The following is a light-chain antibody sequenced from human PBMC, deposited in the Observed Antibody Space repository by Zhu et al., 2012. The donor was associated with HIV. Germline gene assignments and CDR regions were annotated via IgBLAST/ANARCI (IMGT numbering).Light chain of an antibody. V-gene: IGKV3D-15*01. CDR3: QQYDGSSWT. Sequence: EIVMTQYPATLSASPGERATLYCRASQSVNTHLAWYRQKPGQAPRLLIYEASIRATGIPDRFSGSGSGTDFTLTISRLQPEDFAVYYCQQYDGSSWTFGQGTRVEVK. J-gene: IGKJ1*01. CDR1: QSVNTH. CDR2: EAS.